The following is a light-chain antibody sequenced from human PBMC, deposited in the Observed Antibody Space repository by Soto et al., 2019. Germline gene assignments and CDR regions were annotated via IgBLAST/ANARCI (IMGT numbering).Light chain of an antibody. CDR2: EVS. V-gene: IGLV2-14*01. J-gene: IGLJ3*02. Sequence: QSVLTQPASVSGSPGQSITISCTGTSSDVGGYNYVSWYQQHPGKAPKLMIYEVSNRPSGVSNRFSGSKSGNTASLTISGLQAEDEADYYCCSYTSSSTRVFGGGTKHTVL. CDR1: SSDVGGYNY. CDR3: CSYTSSSTRV.